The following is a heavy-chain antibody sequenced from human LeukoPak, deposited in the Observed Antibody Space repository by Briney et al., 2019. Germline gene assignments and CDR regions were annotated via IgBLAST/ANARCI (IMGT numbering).Heavy chain of an antibody. J-gene: IGHJ4*02. CDR1: GYTFTGCY. D-gene: IGHD3-22*01. CDR3: ARARGYYNDSSGYYYDY. V-gene: IGHV1-2*02. CDR2: INPNSGGT. Sequence: ASVKVSCKASGYTFTGCYMHWVRQAPGQGLEWMGWINPNSGGTNYAQKFQGRVTMTRDTSISTAYMELSRLRSDDTAVYYCARARGYYNDSSGYYYDYWGQGTLVTVSS.